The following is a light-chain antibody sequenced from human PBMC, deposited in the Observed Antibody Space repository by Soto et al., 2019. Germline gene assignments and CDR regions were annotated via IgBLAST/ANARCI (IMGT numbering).Light chain of an antibody. CDR3: QQYYNIPWT. CDR2: WAS. V-gene: IGKV4-1*01. Sequence: DIVMTQSPDSLAVSPGERASITCKSSQSVFYSSKSKNSVAWYQQKPGQPPKLLIYWASSRETGVPDRFSGSGSGTDFTLTISSLQADDVAVYYCQQYYNIPWTFGQGTKVEVK. J-gene: IGKJ1*01. CDR1: QSVFYSSKSKNS.